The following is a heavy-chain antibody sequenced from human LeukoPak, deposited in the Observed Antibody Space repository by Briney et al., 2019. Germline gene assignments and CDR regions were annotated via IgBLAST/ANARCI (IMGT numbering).Heavy chain of an antibody. CDR2: INHSGST. J-gene: IGHJ6*02. Sequence: GSLRLSCAASGFTFSDHYIDWVRQPPGKGLEWIGEINHSGSTKYNSSLKSRVTISVDTSKNQFSLKLSSVTAADTAVYYCPRGRFSIAVAGTGAYYYYGMDVWGQGTTVTVSS. D-gene: IGHD6-19*01. CDR3: PRGRFSIAVAGTGAYYYYGMDV. V-gene: IGHV4-34*01. CDR1: GFTFSDHY.